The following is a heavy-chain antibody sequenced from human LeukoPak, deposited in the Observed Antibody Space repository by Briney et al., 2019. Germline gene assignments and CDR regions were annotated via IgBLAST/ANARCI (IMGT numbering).Heavy chain of an antibody. D-gene: IGHD6-6*01. CDR3: TRGSSLGYYYGLDV. J-gene: IGHJ6*02. V-gene: IGHV3-73*01. CDR2: IRSKTNNYAT. Sequence: GGSLRLSCAASGFTFSGSAVHWVRQASGKGLEWVGRIRSKTNNYATAYAASVNGRFTISRDDSKNTAYLQMNTLKTEDTVIYYCTRGSSLGYYYGLDVWGQGTTVSVSS. CDR1: GFTFSGSA.